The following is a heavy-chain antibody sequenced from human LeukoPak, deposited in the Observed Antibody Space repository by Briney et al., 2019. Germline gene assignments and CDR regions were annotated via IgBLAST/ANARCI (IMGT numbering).Heavy chain of an antibody. J-gene: IGHJ6*04. CDR3: AKDIVVQGMDV. D-gene: IGHD2-15*01. CDR1: GFTFSSYA. Sequence: GGSLRLSCAASGFTFSSYAMSWVRQAPGNGLEWVSAIIGIGGIAYYADSVKGRFTISGDNSKNTLYLQMNSLRAEDTAVYYCAKDIVVQGMDVWGKGTTVTVSS. V-gene: IGHV3-23*01. CDR2: IIGIGGIA.